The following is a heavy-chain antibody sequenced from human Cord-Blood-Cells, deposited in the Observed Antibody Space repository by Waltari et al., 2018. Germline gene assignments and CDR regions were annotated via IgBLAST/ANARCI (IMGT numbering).Heavy chain of an antibody. Sequence: QVQLQQWGAGLLKPSATLSLTCAVYGGSFRGYYWSWIRQHPGKGLERIGEIKHSGSTNYNPSLKSRVTISVDTSKNQFSLKLSSVTAADTAVYYCARDIGAGNGLGYWGQGTLVTVSS. D-gene: IGHD5-12*01. J-gene: IGHJ4*02. CDR1: GGSFRGYY. CDR3: ARDIGAGNGLGY. V-gene: IGHV4-34*01. CDR2: IKHSGST.